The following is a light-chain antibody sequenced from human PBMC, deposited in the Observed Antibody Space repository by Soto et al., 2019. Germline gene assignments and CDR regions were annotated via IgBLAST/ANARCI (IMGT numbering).Light chain of an antibody. Sequence: EIVLTQSPATLSLSPGERATLSCRASQSVSSYLAWYQQKPGQAPRLLIYGASSRATGIPDRFSGSESGTDFTLTISRLEPEDFAVYYCQQYGSSPETFGQGTKVDIK. J-gene: IGKJ1*01. CDR3: QQYGSSPET. CDR1: QSVSSY. V-gene: IGKV3-20*01. CDR2: GAS.